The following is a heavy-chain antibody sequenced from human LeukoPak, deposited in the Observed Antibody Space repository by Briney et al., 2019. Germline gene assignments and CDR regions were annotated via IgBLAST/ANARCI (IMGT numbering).Heavy chain of an antibody. V-gene: IGHV3-11*04. CDR2: ISSSGSTI. CDR3: ARFAGTSDAFDI. CDR1: GFTVTDNY. J-gene: IGHJ3*02. D-gene: IGHD1-7*01. Sequence: GGSLRLSCAASGFTVTDNYMNWVRQSSGKGLEWVSYISSSGSTIYYADSVKGRFTISRDNAKNSLYLQMNSLRAEDTAVYYCARFAGTSDAFDIWGQGTMVTVSS.